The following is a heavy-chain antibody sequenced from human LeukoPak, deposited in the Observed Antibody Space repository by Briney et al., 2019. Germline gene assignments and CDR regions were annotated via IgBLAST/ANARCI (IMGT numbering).Heavy chain of an antibody. CDR1: GFTFSSYA. D-gene: IGHD6-13*01. V-gene: IGHV3-23*01. J-gene: IGHJ4*02. CDR2: ISGSGATT. CDR3: AKAGSSWLNYFDY. Sequence: PGGSLRLSCAVSGFTFSSYAMTWVRQAPGKGLEWVSTISGSGATTYYADSVKGRFTISRDNSKNTLSLQMNSLRADDTAVYYCAKAGSSWLNYFDYWGQGTLVTVSS.